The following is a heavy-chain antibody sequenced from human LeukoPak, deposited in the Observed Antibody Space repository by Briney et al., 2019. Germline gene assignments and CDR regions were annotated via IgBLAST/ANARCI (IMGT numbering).Heavy chain of an antibody. J-gene: IGHJ4*02. CDR1: GGSISSHY. Sequence: SETLSLTCTVSGGSISSHYWSWIRQPPGKGLEWIGYIYYSGSTNYNPSLKSRVTISVDTSKNQFSLKLSSVTAADTAVYYCARAALRWSAIDYWGQGTLVTVSS. CDR3: ARAALRWSAIDY. V-gene: IGHV4-59*11. D-gene: IGHD4-23*01. CDR2: IYYSGST.